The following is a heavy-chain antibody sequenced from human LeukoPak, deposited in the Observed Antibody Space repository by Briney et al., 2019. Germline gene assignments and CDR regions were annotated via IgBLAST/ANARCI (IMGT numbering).Heavy chain of an antibody. CDR2: IYYSRST. CDR3: ARGVVGSVNWFDP. CDR1: GGSISSSSYY. D-gene: IGHD2-15*01. Sequence: SETLSLTCTVSGGSISSSSYYWGWIRQPPGKGLEWIGSIYYSRSTYYNPSLKSRVTISVDTSKNQFSLKLSSVTAADTAVYYCARGVVGSVNWFDPWGKGTLVTVSS. J-gene: IGHJ5*02. V-gene: IGHV4-39*07.